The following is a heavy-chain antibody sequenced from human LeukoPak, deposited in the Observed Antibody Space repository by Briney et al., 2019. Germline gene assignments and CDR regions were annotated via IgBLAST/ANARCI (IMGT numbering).Heavy chain of an antibody. J-gene: IGHJ4*02. V-gene: IGHV4-38-2*02. Sequence: PSETLSLTCAVSGYSLSSGYYWGWIRQPPGKGLEWIGSISHSGNTYFNPSLKSRVTISVDTSKNQFSLELSSVTAADTAVYYCARDPGAVAGTNWGQGTLVTVSS. CDR1: GYSLSSGYY. D-gene: IGHD6-19*01. CDR2: ISHSGNT. CDR3: ARDPGAVAGTN.